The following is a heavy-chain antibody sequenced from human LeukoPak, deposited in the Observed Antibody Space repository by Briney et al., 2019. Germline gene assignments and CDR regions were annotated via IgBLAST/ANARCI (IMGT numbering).Heavy chain of an antibody. CDR1: GYRFTTYW. J-gene: IGHJ4*02. V-gene: IGHV5-51*01. CDR3: ARKEAVSGNHFDY. D-gene: IGHD1-14*01. Sequence: GESLKIPCEGSGYRFTTYWIGWVRQMPGKGLEWMGVIYPGDSDTRYSPSFQGQVTISADKSTAYLQWSSLKASDTAMYYCARKEAVSGNHFDYWGQGTLVTVSS. CDR2: IYPGDSDT.